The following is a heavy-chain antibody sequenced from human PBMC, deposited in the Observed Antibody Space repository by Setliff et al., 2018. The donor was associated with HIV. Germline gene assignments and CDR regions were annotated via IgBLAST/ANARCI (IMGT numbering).Heavy chain of an antibody. Sequence: SETLSLTCAVYGGSFSGYYWSWIRQPPRKRLEWIGELNDSGGTNYNPSLKSRVTMSLDTSKNQFSLRLSSVTAADTAVYYCAKGTKLVWGRWFEPWGQGTLLTVSS. CDR2: LNDSGGT. V-gene: IGHV4-34*01. CDR3: AKGTKLVWGRWFEP. D-gene: IGHD6-6*01. J-gene: IGHJ5*02. CDR1: GGSFSGYY.